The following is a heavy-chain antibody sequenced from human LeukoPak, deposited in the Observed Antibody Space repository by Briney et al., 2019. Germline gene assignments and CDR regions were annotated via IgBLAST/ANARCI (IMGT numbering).Heavy chain of an antibody. D-gene: IGHD1-26*01. CDR1: GGSFSGYY. CDR3: ARAFSLAAGGSSTSLDY. CDR2: INHSGST. V-gene: IGHV4-34*01. J-gene: IGHJ4*02. Sequence: PSETLSLTCAVYGGSFSGYYWSWIRQPLGKGLEWIGEINHSGSTNYNPSLKSRVTISVDTSKNQFSLKLSSVTAADTAVYYCARAFSLAAGGSSTSLDYWGQGTLVTVSS.